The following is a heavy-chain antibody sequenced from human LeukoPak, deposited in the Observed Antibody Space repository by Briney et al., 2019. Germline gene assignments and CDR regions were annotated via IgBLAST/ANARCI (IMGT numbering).Heavy chain of an antibody. J-gene: IGHJ4*02. CDR2: LYYSGTT. Sequence: SETLSLTCTVSGGSISSYYWSWIRQPPGKGLEWIGSLYYSGTTYYNPSLKSRVTISVDTSKNHFSLKLSSVTAPDTAVYYCARQKTTYSGSYLFDYWGQGTLVTVSS. CDR3: ARQKTTYSGSYLFDY. V-gene: IGHV4-39*01. D-gene: IGHD1-26*01. CDR1: GGSISSYY.